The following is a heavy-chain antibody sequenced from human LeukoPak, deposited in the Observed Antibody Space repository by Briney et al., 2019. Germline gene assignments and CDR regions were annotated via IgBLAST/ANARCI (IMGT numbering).Heavy chain of an antibody. CDR2: INPNSGGT. CDR1: GYTFTGYY. D-gene: IGHD5-18*01. V-gene: IGHV1-2*02. CDR3: ATTLKWDTTMVLLFDY. Sequence: GASVKVSCKASGYTFTGYYMHWVRQAPGQGLEWRGWINPNSGGTNYAQKFQGRVTMTRDTSISTAYMELSRLRSDDTAVYYCATTLKWDTTMVLLFDYWGQGTLVTVSS. J-gene: IGHJ4*02.